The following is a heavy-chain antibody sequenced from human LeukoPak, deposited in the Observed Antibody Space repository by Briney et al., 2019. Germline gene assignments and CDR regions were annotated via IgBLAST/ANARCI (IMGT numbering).Heavy chain of an antibody. J-gene: IGHJ4*02. CDR1: GGSFSGYY. D-gene: IGHD3-22*01. CDR2: INHSGST. Sequence: SETLSLTCAVYGGSFSGYYWSWLRQPPGKGLEWIGEINHSGSTNYNPSLKSRVTISVDTSKNQFSLTLSSVTAADTAVSYCARGKYYYDSSGSKRGSYFDYWGQGTLVTVSS. V-gene: IGHV4-34*01. CDR3: ARGKYYYDSSGSKRGSYFDY.